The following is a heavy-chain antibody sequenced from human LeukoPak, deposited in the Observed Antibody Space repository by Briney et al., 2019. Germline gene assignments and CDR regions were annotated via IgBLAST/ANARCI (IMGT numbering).Heavy chain of an antibody. V-gene: IGHV3-7*01. J-gene: IGHJ4*02. Sequence: PGWTLRLSCAASGFTFSNYWMTWVRQAPGQGPEFLANIKPTGSETYYVDPVKGRFTISRDNAKNLLFLQMNSLRGEDTALYYCGGFGCEAAVVLWGRGRLVTLSS. CDR2: IKPTGSET. D-gene: IGHD3-10*01. CDR1: GFTFSNYW. CDR3: GGFGCEAAVVL.